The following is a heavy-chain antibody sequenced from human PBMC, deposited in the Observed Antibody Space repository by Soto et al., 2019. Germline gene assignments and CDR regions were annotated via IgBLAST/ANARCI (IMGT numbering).Heavy chain of an antibody. CDR1: GFTFSSYA. Sequence: PGGSLRLSCAASGFTFSSYAMHWVRQAPGKGLKWVAVISYDGSNKYYADSVKGRFTISRDNSKNTLYLQMNSLRAEDTAVYYCARDPVATIGGLDYWGQGTLVTVSS. V-gene: IGHV3-30-3*01. J-gene: IGHJ4*02. CDR3: ARDPVATIGGLDY. D-gene: IGHD5-12*01. CDR2: ISYDGSNK.